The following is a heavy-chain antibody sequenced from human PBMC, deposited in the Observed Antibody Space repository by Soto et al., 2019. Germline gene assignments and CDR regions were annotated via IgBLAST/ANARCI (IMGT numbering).Heavy chain of an antibody. CDR1: GYTFTNYG. CDR3: TGDRLTLTTSLIFDF. D-gene: IGHD3-9*01. V-gene: IGHV1-18*01. J-gene: IGHJ4*02. CDR2: ISPYSGKT. Sequence: QVQLVPSGAEVKKPGASVKVSCKASGYTFTNYGIAWVRPAPGQGLEWMGWISPYSGKTDYRQNLQGRVTMTADTSTTTAYMELRSLRSDDTAVYYCTGDRLTLTTSLIFDFWGQGTLVTVSS.